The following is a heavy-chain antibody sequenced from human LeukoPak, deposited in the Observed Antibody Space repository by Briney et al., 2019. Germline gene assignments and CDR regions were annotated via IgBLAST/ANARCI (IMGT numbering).Heavy chain of an antibody. CDR3: ARGTVTMVDY. J-gene: IGHJ4*02. D-gene: IGHD3-10*01. CDR2: IYSGGST. V-gene: IGHV3-66*01. Sequence: GGSLRLSCAASGFTVSSNYMSWVRQAPGRGLEWVSVIYSGGSTYYADSVKGRFTISRDNSKNTLFLQMNSLRAGDTAVYYCARGTVTMVDYWGQGTLVTISS. CDR1: GFTVSSNY.